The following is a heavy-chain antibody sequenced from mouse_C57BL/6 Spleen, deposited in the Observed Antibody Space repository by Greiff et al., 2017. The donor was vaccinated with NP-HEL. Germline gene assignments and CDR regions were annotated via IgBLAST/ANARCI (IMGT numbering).Heavy chain of an antibody. CDR3: ARDGYYDYAMDY. V-gene: IGHV5-6*01. Sequence: EVQVVESGGDLVKPGGSLKLSCAASGFTFSSYGMSWVRQTPDKRLEWVATISSGGSYTYYPDSVKGRFTISRDNAKNTLYLQMSSLKSEDTAMYYCARDGYYDYAMDYWGQGTSVTVSS. D-gene: IGHD2-3*01. J-gene: IGHJ4*01. CDR1: GFTFSSYG. CDR2: ISSGGSYT.